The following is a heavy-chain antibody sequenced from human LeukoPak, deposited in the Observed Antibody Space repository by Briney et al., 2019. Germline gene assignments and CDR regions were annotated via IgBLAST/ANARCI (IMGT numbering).Heavy chain of an antibody. CDR1: GGSFSDYS. CDR2: IYYSGST. Sequence: PSETLSLTCAVYGGSFSDYSWTWLRQPPGKGLEWSGSIYYSGSTYYNPFLKSRVTISEDTSKNHFALKLSSLAGADTAVYYCARVQRYSSSSYWGLFGYYYYIDGWGKGSTLTVS. J-gene: IGHJ6*03. CDR3: ARVQRYSSSSYWGLFGYYYYIDG. V-gene: IGHV4-34*01. D-gene: IGHD6-6*01.